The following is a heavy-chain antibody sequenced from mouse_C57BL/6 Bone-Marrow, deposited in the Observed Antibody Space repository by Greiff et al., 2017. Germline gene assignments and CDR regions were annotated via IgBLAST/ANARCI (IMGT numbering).Heavy chain of an antibody. V-gene: IGHV1-47*01. J-gene: IGHJ2*01. D-gene: IGHD2-1*01. CDR1: GYTFTTYP. CDR3: ARGGNYGGYYFDY. Sequence: QVQLKESGAELVKPGASVKMSCKASGYTFTTYPIEWMKQNHGKSLEWIGNFHPYNDDTKYTEKFKGKATLTVEKSSSTVYLELSRLTSDDSAVYYCARGGNYGGYYFDYWGQGTTLTVSS. CDR2: FHPYNDDT.